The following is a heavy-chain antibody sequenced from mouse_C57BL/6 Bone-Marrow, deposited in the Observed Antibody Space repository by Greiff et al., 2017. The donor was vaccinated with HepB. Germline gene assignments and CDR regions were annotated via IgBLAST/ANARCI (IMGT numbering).Heavy chain of an antibody. J-gene: IGHJ4*01. Sequence: VQLQQPGAELVRPGSSMKLSCKASGYTFTSYWMHWVKQRPIQGLEWIGNIDPSDSETNYNQKFKDKATLTVDKSSSTAYMQLSSLTSEDSAVYDCARVGVYPFYYAMDYWGQGTSVTVSS. D-gene: IGHD3-3*01. CDR2: IDPSDSET. CDR1: GYTFTSYW. CDR3: ARVGVYPFYYAMDY. V-gene: IGHV1-52*01.